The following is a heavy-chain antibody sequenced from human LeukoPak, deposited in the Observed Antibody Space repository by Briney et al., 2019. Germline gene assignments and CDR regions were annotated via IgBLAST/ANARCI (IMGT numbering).Heavy chain of an antibody. V-gene: IGHV4-4*09. J-gene: IGHJ6*03. CDR1: GGSTSTYF. Sequence: SETLSLTCTVAGGSTSTYFWSWIRQPPGRGLEWIGFIYASGTTSYNPSLKSRVSISIDTSNNQFSLKLTSVTAAGTAVYYCARHVASYYYMDVWGKGTTVTVS. CDR2: IYASGTT. CDR3: ARHVASYYYMDV. D-gene: IGHD4/OR15-4a*01.